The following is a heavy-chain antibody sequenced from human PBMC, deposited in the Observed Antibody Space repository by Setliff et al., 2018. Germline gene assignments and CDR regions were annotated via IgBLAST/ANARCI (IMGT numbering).Heavy chain of an antibody. J-gene: IGHJ3*02. CDR3: AREGAYSYGLGDAFDI. V-gene: IGHV4-38-2*02. Sequence: SETLSLTCTVSGYSISSGYYWGWIRQPPGKGLEWIGSIYHSGSTYYNPSLKSRVTISVDTSKSQFSLKLSSVTAADTAVYYCAREGAYSYGLGDAFDIWGQGTMVTVSS. D-gene: IGHD5-18*01. CDR2: IYHSGST. CDR1: GYSISSGYY.